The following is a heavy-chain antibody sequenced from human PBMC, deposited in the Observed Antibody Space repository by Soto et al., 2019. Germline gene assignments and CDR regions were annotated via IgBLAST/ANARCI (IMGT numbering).Heavy chain of an antibody. V-gene: IGHV3-23*01. CDR1: GFTFSSYA. J-gene: IGHJ6*03. Sequence: PGGSLRLSCAASGFTFSSYAMSWVRQAPGKGLEWVSAISGSGGSTYYADSVKGRFTISRDNSKNTLYLQMNSLRAEDTAVYYCSGTYYDFWSGKNYYYYYMDVWGKGTTVTVSS. CDR3: SGTYYDFWSGKNYYYYYMDV. D-gene: IGHD3-3*01. CDR2: ISGSGGST.